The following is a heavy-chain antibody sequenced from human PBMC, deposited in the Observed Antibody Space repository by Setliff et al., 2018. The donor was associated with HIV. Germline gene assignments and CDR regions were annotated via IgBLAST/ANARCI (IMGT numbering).Heavy chain of an antibody. CDR2: IYYSGST. V-gene: IGHV4-39*01. CDR1: GGSISSSSYY. CDR3: ANDPTGISGWLY. D-gene: IGHD6-19*01. Sequence: SETLSLTCTVSGGSISSSSYYWGWIRQPPGKGLEWIGSIYYSGSTYYNPSLKSRVTISVDTSKNQFSLRLRSVTATDTAVYYCANDPTGISGWLYWGPGTLVTVSS. J-gene: IGHJ4*02.